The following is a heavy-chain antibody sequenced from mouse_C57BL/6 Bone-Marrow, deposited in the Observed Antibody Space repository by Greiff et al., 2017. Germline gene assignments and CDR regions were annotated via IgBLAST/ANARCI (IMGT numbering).Heavy chain of an antibody. D-gene: IGHD2-12*01. V-gene: IGHV5-17*01. CDR1: GFTFSDYG. J-gene: IGHJ3*01. Sequence: EVQGVESGGGLVTPGGSLKLSCAASGFTFSDYGMHWVRQAPETGLEWVAYISSGSSTIYYADTVKGRFTISRDNAKNTLFLQMTSLRSEDTAMYYCARHDSAWFAYWGQGTLVTVSA. CDR2: ISSGSSTI. CDR3: ARHDSAWFAY.